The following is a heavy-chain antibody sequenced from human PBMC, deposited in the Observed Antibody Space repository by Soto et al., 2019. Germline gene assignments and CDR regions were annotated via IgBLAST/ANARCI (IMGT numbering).Heavy chain of an antibody. Sequence: GGSLRLSCAASGFTVRSDSMNAVRQAPGKVLEWGSSIRSRISYIYCADSVKGRCTISRDNSKNSLYLQMNSLGAEDTAVYYCARTYYDILNGYRFDYWGQGT. CDR2: IRSRISYI. J-gene: IGHJ4*02. CDR1: GFTVRSDS. CDR3: ARTYYDILNGYRFDY. D-gene: IGHD3-9*01. V-gene: IGHV3-21*01.